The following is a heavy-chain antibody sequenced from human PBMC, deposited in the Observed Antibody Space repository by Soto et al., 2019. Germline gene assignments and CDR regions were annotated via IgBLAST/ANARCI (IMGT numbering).Heavy chain of an antibody. J-gene: IGHJ6*02. CDR2: IYYSGST. V-gene: IGHV4-30-4*01. CDR1: GGSISSGDYY. D-gene: IGHD3-22*01. Sequence: PSETLSLTCTVSGGSISSGDYYWRWIRQPPGKGLEWIGYIYYSGSTYYNPSLKSRVTISVDTSKNQFSLKLSSVTAADTAVYYCARVLYSSGYYYYYYYGMDVWGQGTTVTVSS. CDR3: ARVLYSSGYYYYYYYGMDV.